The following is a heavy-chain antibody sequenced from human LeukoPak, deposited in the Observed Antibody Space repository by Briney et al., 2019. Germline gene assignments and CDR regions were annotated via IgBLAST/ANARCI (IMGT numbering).Heavy chain of an antibody. Sequence: SETLTLTCAVYGGSFSGYYWSWIRQPPGKGLEWIGEINHSGSTNYNPSLKSRVTISVDTSKNQFSLKLGSVTAADTAVYYCARLAYYYDSSGKPLYYFDYWGQGTLVTVSS. J-gene: IGHJ4*02. CDR2: INHSGST. V-gene: IGHV4-34*01. CDR1: GGSFSGYY. D-gene: IGHD3-22*01. CDR3: ARLAYYYDSSGKPLYYFDY.